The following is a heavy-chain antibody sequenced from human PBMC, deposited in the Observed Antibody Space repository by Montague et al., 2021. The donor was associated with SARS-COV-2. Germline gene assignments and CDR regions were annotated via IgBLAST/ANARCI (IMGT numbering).Heavy chain of an antibody. Sequence: SETLSLTCTMLGAWNTGADRAWTRLHSGHHLESYAFVYFRGRSSYNSSLKSRVTISVDTSKNQVSLNLRSVTAADTAVYFCVRADRRDPDTPHLYYYKGMDLWGQGTTVTVS. CDR2: VYFRGRS. CDR1: GAWNTGAD. V-gene: IGHV4-4*09. CDR3: VRADRRDPDTPHLYYYKGMDL. J-gene: IGHJ6*02. D-gene: IGHD2-15*01.